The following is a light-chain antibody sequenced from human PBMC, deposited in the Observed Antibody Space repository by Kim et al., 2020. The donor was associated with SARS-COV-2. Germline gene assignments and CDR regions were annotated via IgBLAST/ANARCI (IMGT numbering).Light chain of an antibody. V-gene: IGKV1-5*01. Sequence: SASVGDRVTITCRASQSISIWLAWYQQKPGEAPKVLIFDASSLQSGVPSRFSGSGSGTEFTLTISSLQPDDFATYYCQHYNNYPWTFGQGTKVDIK. CDR3: QHYNNYPWT. CDR2: DAS. J-gene: IGKJ1*01. CDR1: QSISIW.